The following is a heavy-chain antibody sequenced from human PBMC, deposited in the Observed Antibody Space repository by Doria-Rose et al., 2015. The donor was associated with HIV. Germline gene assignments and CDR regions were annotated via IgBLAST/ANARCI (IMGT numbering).Heavy chain of an antibody. D-gene: IGHD6-13*01. Sequence: SGPVLVKPTETLTLTCTVSGVSLSSPGMGVSWIRQPPGNTLEWLANIFSDDGRSYNTSLKSRLTISRGTSKSQLVRTMTDMDPVDTATYYCARIKSSRWYHKYYFDFWGQGALVIVSA. J-gene: IGHJ4*02. V-gene: IGHV2-26*01. CDR3: ARIKSSRWYHKYYFDF. CDR1: GVSLSSPGMG. CDR2: IFSDDGR.